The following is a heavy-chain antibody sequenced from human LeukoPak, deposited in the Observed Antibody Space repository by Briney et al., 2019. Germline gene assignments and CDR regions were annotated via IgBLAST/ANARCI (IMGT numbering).Heavy chain of an antibody. D-gene: IGHD3-9*01. J-gene: IGHJ4*02. CDR3: ASAYYDILTGLTY. CDR2: IYSGGST. V-gene: IGHV3-66*01. Sequence: TGGSLRLSCAASGFTVSSNYMSWVRQAPGKGLEWVSVIYSGGSTYYADSVKGRFTISRDNSKNTLYLQMNSLRAEDTAVYYCASAYYDILTGLTYWGQGTLVTVSS. CDR1: GFTVSSNY.